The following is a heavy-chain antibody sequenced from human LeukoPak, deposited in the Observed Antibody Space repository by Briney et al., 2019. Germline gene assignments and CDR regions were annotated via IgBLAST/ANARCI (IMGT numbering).Heavy chain of an antibody. V-gene: IGHV4-38-2*02. CDR2: IHYSGTT. Sequence: SETLSLTCTVSGYSVTSDYYWGWIRQSPGKGLEWIGSIHYSGTTAYNPSLKSRVTISVATSKNQFSLKLNSVTATDTAVYYCARDRSGTYLLYYSDYWGQGTLVTVSS. J-gene: IGHJ4*02. CDR3: ARDRSGTYLLYYSDY. D-gene: IGHD2-2*01. CDR1: GYSVTSDYY.